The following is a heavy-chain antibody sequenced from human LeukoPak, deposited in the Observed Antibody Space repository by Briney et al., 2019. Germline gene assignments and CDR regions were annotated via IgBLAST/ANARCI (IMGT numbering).Heavy chain of an antibody. V-gene: IGHV1-46*01. D-gene: IGHD3-10*01. CDR1: GYTFTSYY. CDR2: INPSGGST. J-gene: IGHJ5*02. Sequence: ASVKVSCKASGYTFTSYYVHWVRQAPGQGLEWMGIINPSGGSTSYAQKFQGRVTMTRDTSTSTVYMELSSLRSEDTAVYYCARFFSGSGSYYNQNWFDPWGQGTLVTVSS. CDR3: ARFFSGSGSYYNQNWFDP.